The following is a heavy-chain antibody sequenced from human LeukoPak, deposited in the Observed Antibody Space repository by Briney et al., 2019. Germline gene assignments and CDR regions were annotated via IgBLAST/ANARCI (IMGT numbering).Heavy chain of an antibody. Sequence: GGSLRLSCAASGFTFSSYWMSWVRQAPGKGLEWVANIKQDGSEKYYVDSVKGRFTISRDNAKNSLYLQMNSLRAEDTAVYYCARAGPFGESYFDYWGQGTLATVSS. CDR2: IKQDGSEK. J-gene: IGHJ4*02. CDR3: ARAGPFGESYFDY. CDR1: GFTFSSYW. V-gene: IGHV3-7*01. D-gene: IGHD3-10*01.